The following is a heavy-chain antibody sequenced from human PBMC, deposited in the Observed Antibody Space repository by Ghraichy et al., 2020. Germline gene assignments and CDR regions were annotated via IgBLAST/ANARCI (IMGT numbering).Heavy chain of an antibody. J-gene: IGHJ1*01. CDR1: GFIFSSYA. Sequence: GSLRLSCAASGFIFSSYAMHWVRQAPGKGLEWVTVISFDGTNKYYADSVKGRFTISRDDSKNTVYLQMNSLRPEDTAVYFCVRHRSQQLTDDDYFQHWGQGTLVIVSS. CDR2: ISFDGTNK. D-gene: IGHD6-13*01. V-gene: IGHV3-30*04. CDR3: VRHRSQQLTDDDYFQH.